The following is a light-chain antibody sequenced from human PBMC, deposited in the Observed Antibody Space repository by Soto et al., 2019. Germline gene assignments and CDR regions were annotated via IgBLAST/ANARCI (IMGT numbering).Light chain of an antibody. Sequence: IHMTLFPYTLSASLGDRVTISCRASQTISNWLAWYQQKPGQAPKLLIYKASTLESGVPSRFSGSGSGTEFTLTISSLQPEDFATYYCQQDNSYSQTFGQGTKVDI. CDR3: QQDNSYSQT. CDR1: QTISNW. V-gene: IGKV1-5*03. CDR2: KAS. J-gene: IGKJ1*01.